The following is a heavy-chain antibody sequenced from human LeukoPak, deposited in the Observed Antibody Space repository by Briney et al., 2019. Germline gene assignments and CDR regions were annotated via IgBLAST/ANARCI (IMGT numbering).Heavy chain of an antibody. CDR1: GGTFSSYA. V-gene: IGHV1-69*13. D-gene: IGHD3-22*01. Sequence: SVKVSCKASGGTFSSYAISWVRQAPGQGLEWMRGIIPIFSTANYAQKFQGRVTITADESTSTAYMELSSLRSEDTAVYYCARVPGYYDSSGYYRLYNWFDPWGQGTLVTVSS. CDR2: IIPIFSTA. J-gene: IGHJ5*02. CDR3: ARVPGYYDSSGYYRLYNWFDP.